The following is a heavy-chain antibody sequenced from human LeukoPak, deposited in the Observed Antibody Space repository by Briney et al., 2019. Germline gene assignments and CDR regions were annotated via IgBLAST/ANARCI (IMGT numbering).Heavy chain of an antibody. J-gene: IGHJ5*02. CDR1: GGTFSSYT. CDR3: ARDIAYYDSSGGPNWFDP. D-gene: IGHD3-22*01. V-gene: IGHV1-69*04. Sequence: ASVKVSCKASGGTFSSYTINWVRQAPGQGLEWMGRIIPILGIANYAQKFQGRVTITADKSTSTAYMELSSLRSEDTAVYYCARDIAYYDSSGGPNWFDPWGQGTLVTVSS. CDR2: IIPILGIA.